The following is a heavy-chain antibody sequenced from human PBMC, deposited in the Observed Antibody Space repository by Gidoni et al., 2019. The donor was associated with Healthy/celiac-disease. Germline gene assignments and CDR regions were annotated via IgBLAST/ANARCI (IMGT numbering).Heavy chain of an antibody. V-gene: IGHV3-33*01. CDR3: ARDKSNVAPMDV. CDR2: IWYDGSNK. J-gene: IGHJ6*02. CDR1: GFPFSSYG. D-gene: IGHD4-4*01. Sequence: QVQLVESGGGVVQPGRSLRLSCAASGFPFSSYGMHWVRQAPGKGLEWVAVIWYDGSNKYYADSVKGRFTISRDNSKNTLYLQMNSLRAEDTAVYYCARDKSNVAPMDVWGQGTTVTVSS.